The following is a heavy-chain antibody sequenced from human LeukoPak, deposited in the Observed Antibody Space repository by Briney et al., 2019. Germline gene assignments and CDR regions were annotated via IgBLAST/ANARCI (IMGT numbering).Heavy chain of an antibody. Sequence: SVKVSCKASGGTFSSYAISWVRQAPGQGLEWMGRIIPILGIANYAQKFQGRVTITADKSTSAAYMELSSLRSEDTAVYYCAGIAAHSFDYWGQGTLVTVSS. CDR3: AGIAAHSFDY. D-gene: IGHD6-6*01. V-gene: IGHV1-69*04. J-gene: IGHJ4*02. CDR1: GGTFSSYA. CDR2: IIPILGIA.